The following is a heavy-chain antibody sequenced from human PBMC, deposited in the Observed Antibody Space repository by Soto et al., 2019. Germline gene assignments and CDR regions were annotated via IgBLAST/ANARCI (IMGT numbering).Heavy chain of an antibody. V-gene: IGHV1-18*01. CDR2: ISAYNGNT. D-gene: IGHD1-26*01. CDR3: ARELTSGSRQVYWYFDL. Sequence: ASVKVSCKASGYTFTSYGISWVRQAPGQGLEWMGWISAYNGNTNYAQKLQGRVTMTTDTSTSTAYMELRSLRSDDTAVYYCARELTSGSRQVYWYFDLWGRGTLVTVSS. CDR1: GYTFTSYG. J-gene: IGHJ2*01.